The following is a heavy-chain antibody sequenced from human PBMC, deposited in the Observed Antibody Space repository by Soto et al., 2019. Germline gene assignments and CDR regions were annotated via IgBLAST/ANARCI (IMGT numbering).Heavy chain of an antibody. V-gene: IGHV3-30-3*01. Sequence: QVQLVESGGGVVQPGRSLRLSCAASGFTFSSYAMHWVRQAPGKGLEWVAVISYDGSNKYYADSVKGRFTISRDNSKNTLYLQMNSLRAEDTAVYYCASDILPAMNLEWFRAMDVWGQGTTVTVSS. CDR3: ASDILPAMNLEWFRAMDV. J-gene: IGHJ6*02. CDR1: GFTFSSYA. D-gene: IGHD3-3*01. CDR2: ISYDGSNK.